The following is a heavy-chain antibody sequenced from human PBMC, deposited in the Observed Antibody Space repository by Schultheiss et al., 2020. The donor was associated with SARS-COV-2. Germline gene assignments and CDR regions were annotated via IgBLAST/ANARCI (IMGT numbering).Heavy chain of an antibody. CDR3: ARPAWGGRGYRPGYFDY. D-gene: IGHD6-25*01. CDR1: GGSISSYY. CDR2: IYYSGST. J-gene: IGHJ4*02. V-gene: IGHV4-59*05. Sequence: GSLRLSCTVSGGSISSYYWSWIRQPPGKGLEWIGSIYYSGSTYYNPSLKSRVTISVDTSKNQFSLKLSSVTAADTAVYYCARPAWGGRGYRPGYFDYWGQGTLVTVSS.